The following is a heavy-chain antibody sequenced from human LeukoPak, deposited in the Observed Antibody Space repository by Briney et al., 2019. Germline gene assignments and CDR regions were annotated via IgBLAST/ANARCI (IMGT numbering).Heavy chain of an antibody. D-gene: IGHD6-19*01. V-gene: IGHV3-73*01. J-gene: IGHJ6*03. CDR2: IRSKANSYAT. CDR3: TRQSGGWLDYYYYMDV. CDR1: GFTFSGSA. Sequence: GGSLRLSCAASGFTFSGSAMHWVRQASGKGLEWVGRIRSKANSYATAYAASVKGRFTISRDDSKNTAYLQINSLKTEDTAVYYCTRQSGGWLDYYYYMDVWGKGTTVTVSS.